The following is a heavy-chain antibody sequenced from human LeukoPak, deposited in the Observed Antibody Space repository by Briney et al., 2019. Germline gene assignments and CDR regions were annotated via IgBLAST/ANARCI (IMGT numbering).Heavy chain of an antibody. CDR2: IKQDGSEK. CDR1: GFTFSRYW. V-gene: IGHV3-7*04. D-gene: IGHD2-15*01. J-gene: IGHJ4*02. Sequence: GGSLRLSCAASGFTFSRYWMSWVRQAPGKGLEWLANIKQDGSEKYYVDSVKGRFTISRDNVKNSVYLQMNSLRGDDTAVYYCARDYCSGVTCYDGYWGQGILVTVSS. CDR3: ARDYCSGVTCYDGY.